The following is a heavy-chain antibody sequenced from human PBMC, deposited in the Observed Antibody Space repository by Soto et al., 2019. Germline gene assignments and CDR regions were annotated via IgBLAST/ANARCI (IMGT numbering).Heavy chain of an antibody. CDR1: GYTFTSYG. V-gene: IGHV1-69*13. CDR2: IIPIFGTA. D-gene: IGHD6-19*01. CDR3: ARSLSPPNSSGWYGN. Sequence: SVKVSCKASGYTFTSYGIHWVRQAPGQGLEWMGGIIPIFGTANYAQKFQGRVTITADESTSTAYMELSSLRSEDTAVYYCARSLSPPNSSGWYGNWGQGTLVTVSS. J-gene: IGHJ4*02.